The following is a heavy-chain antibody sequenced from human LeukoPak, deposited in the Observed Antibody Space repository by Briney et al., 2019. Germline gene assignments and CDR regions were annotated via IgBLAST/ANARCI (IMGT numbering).Heavy chain of an antibody. Sequence: PGGSLRLSCAASGFTFDDYAMHWVRQAPGKGLEWVSGISWNSGSIGYADSVKGRFTISRDNAKNSLYLQMNSLRAEDTAVYYCARVNSSGWSDWGQGTLVTVSS. CDR2: ISWNSGSI. CDR1: GFTFDDYA. CDR3: ARVNSSGWSD. D-gene: IGHD6-19*01. J-gene: IGHJ4*02. V-gene: IGHV3-9*01.